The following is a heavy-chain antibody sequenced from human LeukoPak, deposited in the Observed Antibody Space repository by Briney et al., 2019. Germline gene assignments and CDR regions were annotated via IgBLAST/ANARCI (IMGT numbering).Heavy chain of an antibody. Sequence: ASVKVPCKSSGYTFTSYDINCVRQATGQGLEWMGWMNSISGNTGYAQKFQGRVTMTRDTSINTAYMELSSLRSEDTAVYYCARVGSDYGDYMAYWGQGTLVTVSS. J-gene: IGHJ4*02. CDR1: GYTFTSYD. D-gene: IGHD4-17*01. CDR3: ARVGSDYGDYMAY. V-gene: IGHV1-8*01. CDR2: MNSISGNT.